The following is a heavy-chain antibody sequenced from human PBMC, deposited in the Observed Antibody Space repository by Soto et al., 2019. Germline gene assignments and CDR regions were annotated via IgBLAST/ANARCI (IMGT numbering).Heavy chain of an antibody. CDR3: ARHVDYYYYYGMDV. D-gene: IGHD3-10*02. CDR2: IDPSDSYT. V-gene: IGHV5-10-1*01. J-gene: IGHJ6*02. CDR1: VYSFTSYW. Sequence: GESLKISCKGSVYSFTSYWISWVRQMPGKGLEWMGRIDPSDSYTNYSPSFQGHATISADKSISTAYLQWSSLKASDTAMYYCARHVDYYYYYGMDVWGQGTTVTVSS.